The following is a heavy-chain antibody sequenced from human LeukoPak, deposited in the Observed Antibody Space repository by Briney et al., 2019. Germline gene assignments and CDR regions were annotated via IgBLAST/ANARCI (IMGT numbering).Heavy chain of an antibody. CDR1: GFTFSSYA. V-gene: IGHV3-23*01. CDR3: ARDGGSGYMDV. D-gene: IGHD3-10*01. Sequence: GGCLRLSCAASGFTFSSYAMSWVRQAPGKGLEWVSAISGSGGSTYYADSVKGRFTISRDNSKNTLYLQMNSLRAEGTAVYYCARDGGSGYMDVWGKGTTVTVSS. J-gene: IGHJ6*03. CDR2: ISGSGGST.